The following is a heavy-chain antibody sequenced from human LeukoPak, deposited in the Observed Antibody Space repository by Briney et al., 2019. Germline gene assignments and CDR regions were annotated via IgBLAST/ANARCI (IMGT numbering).Heavy chain of an antibody. CDR3: AKDRPYSNSEGYYFYYMDV. Sequence: GGSLRLSCAASGFTFSSYAMHWVRQAPGKELEWVAVISYDGSNKYYADSVKGRFTISRDNSKNTLYLQMNSLRAEDTAVYYCAKDRPYSNSEGYYFYYMDVWGKGTTVSVSS. V-gene: IGHV3-30-3*01. J-gene: IGHJ6*03. CDR1: GFTFSSYA. CDR2: ISYDGSNK. D-gene: IGHD2/OR15-2a*01.